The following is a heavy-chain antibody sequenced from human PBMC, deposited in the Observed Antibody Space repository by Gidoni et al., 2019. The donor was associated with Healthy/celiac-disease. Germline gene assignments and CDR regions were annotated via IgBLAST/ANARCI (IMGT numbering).Heavy chain of an antibody. D-gene: IGHD3-22*01. CDR2: IYSGGST. CDR3: ASGMSAYDNFYDGMDV. Sequence: EVQLVDSGGGLIQPGGSLRLSCAASGFTVGSNYMSWVRQAPGKGLEWVSVIYSGGSTYYADSVKGRFTISRDNSKNTLYLQMNSLRAEDTAVYYCASGMSAYDNFYDGMDVWGQGTTVTVSS. CDR1: GFTVGSNY. V-gene: IGHV3-53*01. J-gene: IGHJ6*02.